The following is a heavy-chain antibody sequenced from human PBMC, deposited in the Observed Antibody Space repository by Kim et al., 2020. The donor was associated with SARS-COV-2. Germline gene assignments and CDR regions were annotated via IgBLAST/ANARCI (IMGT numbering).Heavy chain of an antibody. J-gene: IGHJ4*02. Sequence: GSTYYADSVKGRFTISRDNSKNTLYLQMNSLRAEDTAVYYCARDWRNFDYWGQGTLVTVSS. D-gene: IGHD3-3*01. CDR2: GST. CDR3: ARDWRNFDY. V-gene: IGHV3-66*01.